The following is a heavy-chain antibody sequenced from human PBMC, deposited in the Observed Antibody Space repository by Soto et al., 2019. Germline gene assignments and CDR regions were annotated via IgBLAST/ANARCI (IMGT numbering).Heavy chain of an antibody. CDR1: GFTFSSYA. CDR3: ARERSGWPYYYYGMDV. CDR2: ISYDGSNK. J-gene: IGHJ6*02. V-gene: IGHV3-30-3*01. D-gene: IGHD6-19*01. Sequence: PGGSVRLSCAASGFTFSSYAMHWVRQAPGKGLEWVAVISYDGSNKYYADSVKGRFTISRDNSKNTLYLQMNSLRAEDTAVYYCARERSGWPYYYYGMDVWGQGTTVTVSS.